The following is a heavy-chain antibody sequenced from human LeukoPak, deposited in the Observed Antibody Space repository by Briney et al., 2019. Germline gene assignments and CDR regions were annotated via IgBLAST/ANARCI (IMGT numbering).Heavy chain of an antibody. V-gene: IGHV1-2*02. J-gene: IGHJ4*02. CDR2: INPNSGGT. Sequence: GASVTVSFKASGYTFTGYYMHWVRQAPGQGLEWMGWINPNSGGTNYAQKFQGRVTMTRDTSISTAYMELSRLRSDDTAVYYCARRDLVAAAGSDYWGQGTLVTVSS. CDR1: GYTFTGYY. CDR3: ARRDLVAAAGSDY. D-gene: IGHD6-13*01.